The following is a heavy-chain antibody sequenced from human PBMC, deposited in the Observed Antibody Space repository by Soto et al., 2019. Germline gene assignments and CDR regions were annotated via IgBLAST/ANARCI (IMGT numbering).Heavy chain of an antibody. D-gene: IGHD6-25*01. Sequence: QVQLVQSGAEVKKPGASVRVSCQASGYTLISFDINWVRQATGQGLEWMGWMNPNTGNTGYEQKFQGRVTMTRNTSTGTAYMELSSLTSEDTAVYYCARRKERSGPYYLDSWGQGTLVTVSS. V-gene: IGHV1-8*01. J-gene: IGHJ4*02. CDR2: MNPNTGNT. CDR1: GYTLISFD. CDR3: ARRKERSGPYYLDS.